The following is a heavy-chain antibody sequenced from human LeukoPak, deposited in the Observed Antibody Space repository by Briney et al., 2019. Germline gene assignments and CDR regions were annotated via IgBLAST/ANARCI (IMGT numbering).Heavy chain of an antibody. CDR3: AKSIQYCSSTSCSYGMDV. CDR1: GFTFSSYG. CDR2: MSYDGSNK. Sequence: GGSLRLSCAASGFTFSSYGMHWVGQAPGKGLEWVAVMSYDGSNKYYADSVKGRFTISRDNSKNTLYLQMNSLRAEDTAVYYCAKSIQYCSSTSCSYGMDVWGQGTTVTVSS. J-gene: IGHJ6*02. V-gene: IGHV3-30*18. D-gene: IGHD2-2*01.